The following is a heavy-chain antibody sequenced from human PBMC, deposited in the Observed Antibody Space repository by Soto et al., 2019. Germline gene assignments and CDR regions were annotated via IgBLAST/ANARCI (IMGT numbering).Heavy chain of an antibody. V-gene: IGHV2-5*02. D-gene: IGHD6-13*01. CDR3: AHRRVNYGMDV. J-gene: IGHJ6*02. CDR1: GLSVTTSEVG. CDR2: IYWDDDK. Sequence: QITLKESGPTLVKPTQTLTLTCTFSGLSVTTSEVGVGWIRQPPGKALEWLAHIYWDDDKRYSPSLKNRLTITRDTSKTQVVLTMTKMDPVDTGTYYCAHRRVNYGMDVWGQGTTVTVSS.